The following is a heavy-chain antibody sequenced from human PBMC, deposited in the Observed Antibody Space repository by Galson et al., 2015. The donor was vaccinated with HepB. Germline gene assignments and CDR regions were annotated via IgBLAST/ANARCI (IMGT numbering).Heavy chain of an antibody. Sequence: SLRLSCAASGFTFSSYWMSWVRQAPGKGLEWVANIKQDGSNKYYADSVKGRFTISRDNSKNTLYLQMNSLRAEDTAVYYCAKDENPLGYYGSGSYYNAGYYFDYWGQGTLVTVSS. J-gene: IGHJ4*02. CDR1: GFTFSSYW. V-gene: IGHV3-7*01. CDR3: AKDENPLGYYGSGSYYNAGYYFDY. D-gene: IGHD3-10*01. CDR2: IKQDGSNK.